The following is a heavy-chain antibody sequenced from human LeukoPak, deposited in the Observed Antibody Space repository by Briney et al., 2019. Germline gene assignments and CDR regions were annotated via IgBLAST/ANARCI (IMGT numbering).Heavy chain of an antibody. Sequence: HPGGSLRLSCAASGFTFSSYAMHWVRQAPGKGLEWVAVISYDGSNKYYADSVKGRFTISRDNSKNTLYLQMNSLRAEDTAVYYCARDRELGSSSWYGYYYYYYGMDVWGQGTTVTVSS. J-gene: IGHJ6*02. CDR3: ARDRELGSSSWYGYYYYYYGMDV. D-gene: IGHD6-13*01. V-gene: IGHV3-30-3*01. CDR1: GFTFSSYA. CDR2: ISYDGSNK.